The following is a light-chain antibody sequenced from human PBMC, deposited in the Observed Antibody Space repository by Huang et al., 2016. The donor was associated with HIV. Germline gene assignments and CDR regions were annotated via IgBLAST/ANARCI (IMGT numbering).Light chain of an antibody. Sequence: DIQMTQSPSSLSASVGDRVNISCRASQSINKYLNWYQQMPGKAPKLLIYGASTLQRGVSSRFSGSVSGTDFTLTIGSLQPEDAATYYCQQSYKAPRTFGQGTLLEI. V-gene: IGKV1-39*01. CDR1: QSINKY. CDR3: QQSYKAPRT. CDR2: GAS. J-gene: IGKJ2*01.